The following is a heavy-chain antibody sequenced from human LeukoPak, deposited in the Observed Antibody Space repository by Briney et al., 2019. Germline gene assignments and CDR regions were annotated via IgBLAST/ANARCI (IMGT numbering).Heavy chain of an antibody. V-gene: IGHV4-4*02. Sequence: SETLSLTCAVSGGSISSSNWWSWVRQPPGKGLEWIGEIYHSGSTNYNPSLKSRVTISVDKSKNQFSLKLSSVTAADTAVYYCARVDPSGIAAAGTVDYWGQGTLVTVSS. J-gene: IGHJ4*02. D-gene: IGHD6-13*01. CDR1: GGSISSSNW. CDR3: ARVDPSGIAAAGTVDY. CDR2: IYHSGST.